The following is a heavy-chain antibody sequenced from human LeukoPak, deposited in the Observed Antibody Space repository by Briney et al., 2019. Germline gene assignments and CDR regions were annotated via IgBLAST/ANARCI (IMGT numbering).Heavy chain of an antibody. J-gene: IGHJ4*02. D-gene: IGHD6-19*01. V-gene: IGHV3-48*02. CDR2: ISSSSDTI. CDR1: GFTFSTYS. CDR3: ARDLRSGWYYFDF. Sequence: PGGSLRLSCAASGFTFSTYSMNWLRQAPEKGLEWVSYISSSSDTIYYADSVEGRFTISRDNAKNSPYLQMNSLRYEDTAGYYCARDLRSGWYYFDFWGQGTLVTVSS.